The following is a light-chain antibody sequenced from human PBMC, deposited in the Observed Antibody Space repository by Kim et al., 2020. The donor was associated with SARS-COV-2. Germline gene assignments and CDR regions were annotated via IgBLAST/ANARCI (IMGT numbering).Light chain of an antibody. CDR3: AAWDDSLNGWV. Sequence: GQRVTHSGSGSSSKIGSNTVNWYQQLPGTAPKLLIYSNNQRPSGVPDRFSGSKSGTSASLAISGLQSEDEADYYCAAWDDSLNGWVFGGGTKLTVL. V-gene: IGLV1-44*01. CDR1: SSKIGSNT. J-gene: IGLJ3*02. CDR2: SNN.